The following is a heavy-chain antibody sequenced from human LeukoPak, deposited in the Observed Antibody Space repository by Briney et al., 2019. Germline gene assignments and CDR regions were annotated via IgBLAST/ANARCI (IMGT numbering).Heavy chain of an antibody. Sequence: GGSLRLSCAASGFTFSSYSMNWVRQAPGKGLEWVSSISSSSSYIYYADSVKGRFTISRDNAKNSLYLQMNSLRAEDTAVYYCAKEWYSGYDLDVPGYWGQGTLVTVSS. J-gene: IGHJ4*02. V-gene: IGHV3-21*01. CDR3: AKEWYSGYDLDVPGY. CDR2: ISSSSSYI. CDR1: GFTFSSYS. D-gene: IGHD5-12*01.